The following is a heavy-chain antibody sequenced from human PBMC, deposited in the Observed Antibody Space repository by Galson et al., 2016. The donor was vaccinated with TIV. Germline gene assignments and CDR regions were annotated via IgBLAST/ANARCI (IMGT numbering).Heavy chain of an antibody. D-gene: IGHD3-22*01. CDR1: GFTFSSFA. CDR2: ISAGGSRT. J-gene: IGHJ4*02. V-gene: IGHV3-23*01. Sequence: CAASGFTFSSFAMTWVRQAPGKGLEWVSRISAGGSRTDYADSVKGRFTISRDNPKNTLYLQMSSLRADDTAVYFCAKMDSSGFDYVRRFDFWGQGTLATVSS. CDR3: AKMDSSGFDYVRRFDF.